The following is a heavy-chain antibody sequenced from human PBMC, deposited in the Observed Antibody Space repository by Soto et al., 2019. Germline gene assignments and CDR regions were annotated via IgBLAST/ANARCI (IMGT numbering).Heavy chain of an antibody. CDR1: GYTFTSYD. CDR2: MNPNSGNT. J-gene: IGHJ3*02. Sequence: QVQLVQSGAEVKKPGASVKVSCKASGYTFTSYDINWVRQATGQGLEWMGWMNPNSGNTGYAQKFQGRVTMTRNTSISTAYMELSSLRSEDTAVYYCARGNNYYDSGDDAFDIWGQGTMVTVSS. V-gene: IGHV1-8*01. CDR3: ARGNNYYDSGDDAFDI. D-gene: IGHD3-10*01.